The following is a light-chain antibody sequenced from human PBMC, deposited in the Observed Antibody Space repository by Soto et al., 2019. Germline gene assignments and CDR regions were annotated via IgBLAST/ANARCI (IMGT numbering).Light chain of an antibody. CDR1: QSVRSGA. J-gene: IGKJ2*01. CDR3: HQYADSPHT. Sequence: EIVLTQSPGTLSLSPGEGATLSCRASQSVRSGALAWYQQKPGQAPRLLIYGASSRATDIPDRFSGSGSGTHFTLTISRLEPEDFAVYYCHQYADSPHTFGQATKLEIK. CDR2: GAS. V-gene: IGKV3-20*01.